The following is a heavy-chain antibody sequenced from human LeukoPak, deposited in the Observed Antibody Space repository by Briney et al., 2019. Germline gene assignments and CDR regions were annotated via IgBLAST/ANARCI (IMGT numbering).Heavy chain of an antibody. CDR3: ARDRSASSWYVRGWFDP. Sequence: SQTLSLTCTVSGGSISSGGFYWGRLGPHPGKGLVWIGYVYYSGRLYSDSALKSRVTTSVDTSKNAFSLMMSSVPAAASAVYYCARDRSASSWYVRGWFDPWGQGTLVTVSS. V-gene: IGHV4-31*03. CDR2: VYYSGRL. CDR1: GGSISSGGFY. J-gene: IGHJ5*02. D-gene: IGHD6-13*01.